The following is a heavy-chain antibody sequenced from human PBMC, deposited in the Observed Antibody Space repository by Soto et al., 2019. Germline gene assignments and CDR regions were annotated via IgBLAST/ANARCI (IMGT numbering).Heavy chain of an antibody. CDR2: INHSGST. D-gene: IGHD3-10*01. CDR1: GGSFSGYY. V-gene: IGHV4-34*01. Sequence: SETLSLTCAVYGGSFSGYYWSWIRQPPGKGLEWIGEINHSGSTNYNPSLKSRVTISVDTSKNQFSLKLSSVTAAATAVYYCARGRVGYYGSGSYPKYNWFDPWGQGTLVTVSS. CDR3: ARGRVGYYGSGSYPKYNWFDP. J-gene: IGHJ5*02.